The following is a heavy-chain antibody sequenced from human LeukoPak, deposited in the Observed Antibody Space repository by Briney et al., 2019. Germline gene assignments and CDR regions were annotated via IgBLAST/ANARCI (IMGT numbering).Heavy chain of an antibody. CDR1: GYTFTGYY. J-gene: IGHJ3*02. D-gene: IGHD3-10*01. CDR3: ARNIWFGESADAFDI. Sequence: GASVKVSCKASGYTFTGYYMHWVRQAPGQGLEWMGWINPNSGGTNYAQKFQGRVTMTRDKSIRTAYMELSRLTPDDTAVYYCARNIWFGESADAFDIWGQGTMVTVSS. CDR2: INPNSGGT. V-gene: IGHV1-2*02.